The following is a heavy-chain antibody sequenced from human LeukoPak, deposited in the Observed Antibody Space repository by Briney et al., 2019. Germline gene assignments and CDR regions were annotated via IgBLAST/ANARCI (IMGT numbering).Heavy chain of an antibody. CDR2: INWNGGST. CDR3: AKDIAAAGTGWYFDL. J-gene: IGHJ2*01. V-gene: IGHV3-20*01. CDR1: GFTFDDYG. Sequence: GGSLRLSCAASGFTFDDYGMSWVRQAPGKGLEWVSGINWNGGSTGYADSVKGRFTISRDNAKNSLYLQMNSLRAEDTALYHCAKDIAAAGTGWYFDLWGRGTLVTVSS. D-gene: IGHD6-13*01.